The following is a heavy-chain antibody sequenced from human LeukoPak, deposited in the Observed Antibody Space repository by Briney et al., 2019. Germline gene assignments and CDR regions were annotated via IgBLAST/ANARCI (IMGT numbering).Heavy chain of an antibody. V-gene: IGHV4-34*01. CDR1: GGSFNSYY. CDR2: INHRGST. CDR3: ARSDYHNSGSHTVFDAFDI. Sequence: PSETLSLTCAVYGGSFNSYYWNWIRQPPGKGLEWIGEINHRGSTNYNPSLKSRVTILVDPSKNQFSLKLTSVTAADTAMYYCARSDYHNSGSHTVFDAFDIWGQGTRVTVSS. D-gene: IGHD3-10*01. J-gene: IGHJ3*02.